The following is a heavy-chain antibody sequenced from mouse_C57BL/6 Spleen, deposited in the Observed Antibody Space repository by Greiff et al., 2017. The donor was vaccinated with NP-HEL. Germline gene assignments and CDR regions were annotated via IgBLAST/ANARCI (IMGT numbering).Heavy chain of an antibody. CDR1: GYTFTDYY. CDR3: TLILAY. Sequence: DVKLQESGPVLVKPGASVKMSCKASGYTFTDYYMNWVKQSHGKSLEWIGVINPYNGGTSYNQKFKGKATLTVDKSSSTAYMELNSLTSEDSAVYYCTLILAYWGQGTLVTVSA. CDR2: INPYNGGT. J-gene: IGHJ3*01. V-gene: IGHV1-19*01.